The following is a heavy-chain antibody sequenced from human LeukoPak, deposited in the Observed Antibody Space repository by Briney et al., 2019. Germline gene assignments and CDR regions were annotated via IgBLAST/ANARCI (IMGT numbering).Heavy chain of an antibody. Sequence: SETLSLTCTVSGGSISSSSYYWGWIRQPPGKGLEWIGSIYYSGSTYYNPSLKSRVTISVDTSKNQFSLKLSSVTAADTAVYYCARGPTPGIAAPSYMDVWGKGTTVTVSS. CDR3: ARGPTPGIAAPSYMDV. V-gene: IGHV4-39*01. CDR1: GGSISSSSYY. CDR2: IYYSGST. D-gene: IGHD6-13*01. J-gene: IGHJ6*03.